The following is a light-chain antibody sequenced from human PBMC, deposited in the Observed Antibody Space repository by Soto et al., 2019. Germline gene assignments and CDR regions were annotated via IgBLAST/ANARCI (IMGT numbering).Light chain of an antibody. J-gene: IGKJ1*01. CDR2: HAS. Sequence: DIQMTQSPSTLSASVGDTVTVTCRASESISNWLAWYQEKPGKAPKLLIYHASTLESGVPSRFSGSGSGTEFTLTISSLQPDDFATYYCQQYNSYSFGQGTKVDIK. CDR1: ESISNW. V-gene: IGKV1-5*01. CDR3: QQYNSYS.